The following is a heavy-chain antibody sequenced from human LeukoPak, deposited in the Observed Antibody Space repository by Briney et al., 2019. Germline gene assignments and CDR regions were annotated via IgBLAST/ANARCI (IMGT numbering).Heavy chain of an antibody. CDR2: IIPILGIA. D-gene: IGHD5-24*01. J-gene: IGHJ4*02. CDR1: GGTFSSYA. CDR3: ARDGGRWLQFFY. V-gene: IGHV1-69*04. Sequence: ASVKVSCKASGGTFSSYAISWVRQAPGQGLEWMGRIIPILGIASYAQKFQGRVTMTRDTSTSTVYMELSSLRSEDTAVYYCARDGGRWLQFFYWGQGTLVTVSS.